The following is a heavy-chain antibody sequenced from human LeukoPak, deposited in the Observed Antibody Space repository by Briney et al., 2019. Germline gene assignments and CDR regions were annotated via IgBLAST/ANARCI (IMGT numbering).Heavy chain of an antibody. CDR1: GGSISSYY. CDR3: ARDPRYCSGGSCYSVLDY. V-gene: IGHV4-59*12. CDR2: IHYSGST. D-gene: IGHD2-15*01. Sequence: SETLSLTCTVSGGSISSYYWTWIRQPPGKGLEWIGYIHYSGSTTYNPSLKSRVTISLDTSKNQFSLKLSSVTAADTAVYYCARDPRYCSGGSCYSVLDYWGRGTLVTVSS. J-gene: IGHJ4*02.